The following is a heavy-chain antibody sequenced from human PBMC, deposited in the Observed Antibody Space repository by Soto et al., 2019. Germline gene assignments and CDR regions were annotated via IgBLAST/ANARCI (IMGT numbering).Heavy chain of an antibody. J-gene: IGHJ3*02. CDR2: IRNEANSYTA. CDR1: GFTFSDYY. D-gene: IGHD6-25*01. V-gene: IGHV3-72*01. Sequence: PGGSLRLSCAASGFTFSDYYMDWVRQAPGKGLDWVGRIRNEANSYTAEYAASVKGRFTMSRDDLKNSLYLQMNSLKIEDTAVYYCVRVPAPDPAALDIWGQGTMVTVSS. CDR3: VRVPAPDPAALDI.